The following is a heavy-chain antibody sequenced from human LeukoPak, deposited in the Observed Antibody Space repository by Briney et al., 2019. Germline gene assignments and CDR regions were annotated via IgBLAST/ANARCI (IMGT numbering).Heavy chain of an antibody. D-gene: IGHD6-19*01. CDR2: INPNSGGT. CDR1: GYTFTGYY. J-gene: IGHJ5*02. Sequence: ASVKVSCKASGYTFTGYYMHWVRQAPGQGLEWMGWINPNSGGTNYAQKVQGRVTMTRDKSISTAYMALSRLRSDDTAVYYCARLSIAVAGPGPPWGQGTLVTVSS. V-gene: IGHV1-2*02. CDR3: ARLSIAVAGPGPP.